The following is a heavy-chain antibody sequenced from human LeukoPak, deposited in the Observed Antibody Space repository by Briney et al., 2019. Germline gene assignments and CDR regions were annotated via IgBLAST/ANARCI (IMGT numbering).Heavy chain of an antibody. CDR1: GGSFSGYY. J-gene: IGHJ4*02. CDR3: ARGDSSSWLYYFDY. Sequence: SETLSLTCAVYGGSFSGYYWSWIRQPPGKGLEWIGEINHSGSTNYNPSLKSRVTISVDTSKNQFSLKLSSVTAADTAVYYCARGDSSSWLYYFDYWGQGTPVTVSS. V-gene: IGHV4-34*01. CDR2: INHSGST. D-gene: IGHD6-13*01.